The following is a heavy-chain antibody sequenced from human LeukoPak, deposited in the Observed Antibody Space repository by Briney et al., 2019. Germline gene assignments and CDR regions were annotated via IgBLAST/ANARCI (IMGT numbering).Heavy chain of an antibody. V-gene: IGHV3-30*18. CDR2: ISYDGSNK. CDR1: GSIFTNYA. Sequence: GGSLRLSCAASGSIFTNYAIHWVRQAPGKGLEWVAVISYDGSNKYYGDFVKGRFTISRDNSKNTLFLQMNSLRSDDTAVYYCAKDGGNDYYYGMDVWGQGTTITVSS. D-gene: IGHD3-16*01. CDR3: AKDGGNDYYYGMDV. J-gene: IGHJ6*02.